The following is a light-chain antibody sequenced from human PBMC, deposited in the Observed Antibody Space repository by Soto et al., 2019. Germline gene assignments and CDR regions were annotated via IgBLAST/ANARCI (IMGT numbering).Light chain of an antibody. CDR1: SGDIGGYDY. J-gene: IGLJ1*01. V-gene: IGLV2-8*01. CDR2: EVT. Sequence: QSVLTQPPSASGSPGQSVTISCTGTSGDIGGYDYVSWYQQHPGKAPKLMIYEVTKRPLGVPDRFSGSKSGNTASLTVSGLQAEDEADYYCSSYAGSNNPYVFRTGTKVTVL. CDR3: SSYAGSNNPYV.